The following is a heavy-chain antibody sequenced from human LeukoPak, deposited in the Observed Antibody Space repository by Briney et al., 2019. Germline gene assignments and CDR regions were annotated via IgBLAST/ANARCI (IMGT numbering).Heavy chain of an antibody. J-gene: IGHJ4*02. V-gene: IGHV3-64D*06. Sequence: GGSLRLSCSASGFVFTIYTMYWVRQAPGKGPEYVSTISGSGNGFSIYCADSVKGRFTISRDDSKSILYLQMNGLRSEGTAVYYCVKDFGRIRGTPDSWGQGTLVTVSS. D-gene: IGHD1-26*01. CDR3: VKDFGRIRGTPDS. CDR1: GFVFTIYT. CDR2: ISGSGNGFSI.